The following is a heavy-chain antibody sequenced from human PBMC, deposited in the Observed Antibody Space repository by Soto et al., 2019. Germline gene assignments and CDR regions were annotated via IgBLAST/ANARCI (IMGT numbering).Heavy chain of an antibody. D-gene: IGHD2-2*02. V-gene: IGHV4-61*01. Sequence: LETLSLTCTVSGGSVSSGSYYWSWIRQPPGKGLEWIGYIYYSGSTNYNPPLKSRVTISVDTSKNQISLKLSSVTAADTAVYYCAREVRRCRSTSCYRGHWFVHWGQGTLVTASS. CDR2: IYYSGST. CDR1: GGSVSSGSYY. J-gene: IGHJ5*02. CDR3: AREVRRCRSTSCYRGHWFVH.